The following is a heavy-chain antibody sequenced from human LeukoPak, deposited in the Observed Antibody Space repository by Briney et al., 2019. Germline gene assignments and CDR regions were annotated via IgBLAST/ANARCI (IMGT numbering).Heavy chain of an antibody. V-gene: IGHV3-23*01. Sequence: GGSLRLSCAASGFTFSSFAMSWVRRAPGEGLEWVSSISGSGGATYYADSVEGRFTISRDNSENTLYLQINSLRAEDTAVFYRAKNFGSGTYYNYFDSWGQGTLVTVSS. D-gene: IGHD3-10*01. CDR3: AKNFGSGTYYNYFDS. J-gene: IGHJ4*02. CDR2: ISGSGGAT. CDR1: GFTFSSFA.